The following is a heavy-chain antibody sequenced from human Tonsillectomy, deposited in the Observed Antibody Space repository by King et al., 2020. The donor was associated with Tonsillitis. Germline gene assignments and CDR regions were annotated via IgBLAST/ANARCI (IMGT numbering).Heavy chain of an antibody. CDR1: GFTCSSYA. Sequence: QVQLVESGGGVVQPGRSLRLSCAASGFTCSSYAMHWVRQAPGKGLEWVAIISYDGSNKYYADSVKGRFTISRDNSKNTLYLQMNSLRAEDTAVYYCARDSFLSVTAESGGIRAIDNWGQGTLVTVSS. V-gene: IGHV3-30*04. J-gene: IGHJ4*02. CDR3: ARDSFLSVTAESGGIRAIDN. CDR2: ISYDGSNK. D-gene: IGHD2-15*01.